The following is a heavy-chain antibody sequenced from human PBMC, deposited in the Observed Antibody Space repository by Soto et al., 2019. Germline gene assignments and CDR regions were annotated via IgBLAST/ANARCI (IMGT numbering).Heavy chain of an antibody. CDR1: GFTFSSYG. CDR3: ARDVSRSSSWYGYYYGMDV. Sequence: PGGSLRLSCAASGFTFSSYGMHWVRQAPGKGLEWVAVIWYDGSNKYYADSVKSRFTISRDNSKNTLYLRMNSLRAEDTAVYYCARDVSRSSSWYGYYYGMDVWGQGTTVTVSS. CDR2: IWYDGSNK. D-gene: IGHD6-13*01. V-gene: IGHV3-33*01. J-gene: IGHJ6*02.